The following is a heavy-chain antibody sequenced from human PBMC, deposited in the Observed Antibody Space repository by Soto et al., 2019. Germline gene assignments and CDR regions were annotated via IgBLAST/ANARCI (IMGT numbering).Heavy chain of an antibody. V-gene: IGHV3-30*03. D-gene: IGHD2-2*01. Sequence: GGSLRLSCAASGCTFNNFGMHWVRQAPGKGLEWVAVISYDGSNKYYADSVKGRFTISRDNSKNTLYLQMHSLRPEDTAAYYCARDPLPNAYCLSTFCYRLPWFDPWGQGTLVTVSS. CDR3: ARDPLPNAYCLSTFCYRLPWFDP. J-gene: IGHJ5*02. CDR1: GCTFNNFG. CDR2: ISYDGSNK.